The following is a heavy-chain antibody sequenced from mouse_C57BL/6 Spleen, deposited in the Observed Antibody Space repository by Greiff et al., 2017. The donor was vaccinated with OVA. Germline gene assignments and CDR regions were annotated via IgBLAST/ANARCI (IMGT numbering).Heavy chain of an antibody. CDR1: GYTFTSYW. V-gene: IGHV1-50*01. J-gene: IGHJ3*01. CDR3: AFDYDDGFAY. Sequence: VKQSCKASGYTFTSYWMQWVKQRPGQGLEWIGEIDPSDSYTNYNQKFKGKATLTVDTSSSTAYMQLSSLTSEDSAVYYCAFDYDDGFAYWGQGTLVTVSA. D-gene: IGHD2-4*01. CDR2: IDPSDSYT.